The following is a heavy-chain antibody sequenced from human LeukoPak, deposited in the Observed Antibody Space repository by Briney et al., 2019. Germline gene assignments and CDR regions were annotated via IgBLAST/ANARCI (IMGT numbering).Heavy chain of an antibody. D-gene: IGHD2-21*01. CDR3: AKDYWDCGGDCYADY. Sequence: GGSLRLSCAASGFTFSSYGMHWVRQAPGEGLEWVAFIRYDGSNKYYADSVKGRFTISRDNSKNTLYLQMNSLRAEDTAVYYCAKDYWDCGGDCYADYWGQGTLVTVSS. J-gene: IGHJ4*02. V-gene: IGHV3-30*02. CDR2: IRYDGSNK. CDR1: GFTFSSYG.